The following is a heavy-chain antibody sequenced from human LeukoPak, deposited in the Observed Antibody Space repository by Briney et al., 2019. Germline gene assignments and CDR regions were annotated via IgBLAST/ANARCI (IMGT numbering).Heavy chain of an antibody. Sequence: GGSLRLTCAASGFTFSRYWMHWVRQTPGKGLVWVSRINSDGSSTRYADSVKGRFTISGDNAKNTLDLQMSSLRAEDTAVYYCARVDCSGGSCYFDYWGQGTLVTVCS. CDR3: ARVDCSGGSCYFDY. J-gene: IGHJ4*02. CDR2: INSDGSST. D-gene: IGHD2-15*01. V-gene: IGHV3-74*01. CDR1: GFTFSRYW.